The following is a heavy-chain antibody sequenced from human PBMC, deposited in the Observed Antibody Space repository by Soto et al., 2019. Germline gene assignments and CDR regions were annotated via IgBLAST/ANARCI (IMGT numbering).Heavy chain of an antibody. Sequence: QVQLVESGGGVVQPGRSLRLSCAASGFTFSSYGMHWVRQAPGKGLEWVAVISYDGSNKYYADSVKGRFTISRDNSKNTLYLQMNSLRAEDTAVYYCAKGGGSYQYYFDYWGQGTLVTVSS. CDR1: GFTFSSYG. D-gene: IGHD1-26*01. J-gene: IGHJ4*02. CDR3: AKGGGSYQYYFDY. V-gene: IGHV3-30*18. CDR2: ISYDGSNK.